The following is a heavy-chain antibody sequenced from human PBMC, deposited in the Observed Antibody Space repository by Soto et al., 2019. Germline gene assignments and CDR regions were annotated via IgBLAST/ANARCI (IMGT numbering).Heavy chain of an antibody. CDR1: GFTFSNAW. V-gene: IGHV3-15*01. CDR2: IKSKTDGGTT. Sequence: GGSLRLSCAASGFTFSNAWMSWVRQAPGKGLEWVGRIKSKTDGGTTDYAAPVKGRFTISRDDSKNTLYLQMNSLKTEDTAVYYCTPQLLWFGDDFDIWGPGTMVNVSS. D-gene: IGHD3-10*01. CDR3: TPQLLWFGDDFDI. J-gene: IGHJ3*02.